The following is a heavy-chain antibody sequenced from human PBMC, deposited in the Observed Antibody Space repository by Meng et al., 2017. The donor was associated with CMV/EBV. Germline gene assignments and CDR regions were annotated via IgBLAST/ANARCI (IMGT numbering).Heavy chain of an antibody. CDR3: AREPGRGAFDV. CDR1: GINLNTYW. J-gene: IGHJ3*01. V-gene: IGHV3-74*01. CDR2: IYSDGITT. D-gene: IGHD3-10*01. Sequence: GSLRLSCEVSGINLNTYWMHWVRQVPGKGLVWLSRIYSDGITTRYADSVKGRFTISRDNTKDTLYLQMTGLRVEDTAVYYCAREPGRGAFDVWGQGTMVTVSS.